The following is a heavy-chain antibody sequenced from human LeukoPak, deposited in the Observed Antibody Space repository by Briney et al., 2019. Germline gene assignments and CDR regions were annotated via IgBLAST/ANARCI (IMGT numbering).Heavy chain of an antibody. D-gene: IGHD5-18*01. V-gene: IGHV3-9*01. Sequence: GGSLRLSCAAPGFTFDDYAMHWVRQAPGKGLEWVSGISWNSGSIGYADSVKGRFTISRDNAKNSLYLQMNSLRAEDTALYYCAKPAYSYGSNFDYWGQGTLVTVSS. CDR2: ISWNSGSI. CDR1: GFTFDDYA. CDR3: AKPAYSYGSNFDY. J-gene: IGHJ4*02.